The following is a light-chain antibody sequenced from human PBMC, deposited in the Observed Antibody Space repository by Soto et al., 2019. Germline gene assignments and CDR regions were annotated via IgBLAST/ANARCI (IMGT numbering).Light chain of an antibody. CDR3: QQTSSAPFT. CDR2: DAA. J-gene: IGKJ3*01. V-gene: IGKV1-39*01. Sequence: DIQMTQSPYPLSAAVGDRVTIACRASQNINTYLNWYQQKPGKAPKLLIFDAANLQNGVPSRFSGGGSRTDFTLTITSLQPEDFATYYCQQTSSAPFTFGPGTKVDIK. CDR1: QNINTY.